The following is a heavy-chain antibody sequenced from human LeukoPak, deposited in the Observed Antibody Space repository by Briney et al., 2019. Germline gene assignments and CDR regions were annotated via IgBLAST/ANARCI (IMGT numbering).Heavy chain of an antibody. Sequence: GGSLRLSCAASGFTFSSYGMHWVRQAPGKGLEWVAVIWYDGSNKYYADSVKGRFTISRDNSKNTLYLQMNSLRAEDTAVYYCATPPFWSGYIFDYWGQGTLVTVSS. CDR3: ATPPFWSGYIFDY. J-gene: IGHJ4*02. CDR1: GFTFSSYG. V-gene: IGHV3-30*02. CDR2: IWYDGSNK. D-gene: IGHD3-3*01.